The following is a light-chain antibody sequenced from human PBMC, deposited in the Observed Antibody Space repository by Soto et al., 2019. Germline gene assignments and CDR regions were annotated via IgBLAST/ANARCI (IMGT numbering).Light chain of an antibody. V-gene: IGLV2-8*01. CDR2: EVS. CDR3: CSSVGSNYV. CDR1: SSDVGGYNY. J-gene: IGLJ1*01. Sequence: QSVLTQPPSASGSPGQSVTISCTGTSSDVGGYNYVSWYQQYPGKAPKLMIYEVSKRPSGVPDRFSGSKSGNTASLTVSELQAEDEADYYCCSSVGSNYVFGTGTKVTVL.